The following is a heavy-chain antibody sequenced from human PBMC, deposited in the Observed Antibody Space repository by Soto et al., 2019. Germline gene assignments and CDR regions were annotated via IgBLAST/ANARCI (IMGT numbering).Heavy chain of an antibody. J-gene: IGHJ3*02. D-gene: IGHD3-22*01. CDR2: IYHSGTT. Sequence: KPSETLSLTCAVSSFSISSGYYWGWVRQPPGKGLEWIGSIYHSGTTNYSPSLKSRVTISIDTSKNQFSLTLRSVTAADTAVYYCARSHPTYYYDSSGYFDAFDIWGQGTMVTVSS. CDR3: ARSHPTYYYDSSGYFDAFDI. CDR1: SFSISSGYY. V-gene: IGHV4-38-2*01.